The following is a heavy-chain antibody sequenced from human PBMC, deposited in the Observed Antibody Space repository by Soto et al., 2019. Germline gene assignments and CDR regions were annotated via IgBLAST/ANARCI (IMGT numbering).Heavy chain of an antibody. CDR3: ARAAGSVTARTDAFDI. Sequence: ASVKVSCKASGYTFTSYGISWVRQAPGQGLEWMGWISAYNGNTNYAQKLQGRVTMTTDTSTSTAYMELRSLRSDDTAVYYCARAAGSVTARTDAFDIWGQGTMVTVSS. D-gene: IGHD2-21*02. V-gene: IGHV1-18*01. CDR2: ISAYNGNT. CDR1: GYTFTSYG. J-gene: IGHJ3*02.